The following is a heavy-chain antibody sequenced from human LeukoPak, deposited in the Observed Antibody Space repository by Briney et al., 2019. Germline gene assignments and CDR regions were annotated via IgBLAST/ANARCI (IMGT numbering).Heavy chain of an antibody. CDR1: GFTFSTYS. CDR2: ITSSSSTI. CDR3: ATLAWPRDY. V-gene: IGHV3-48*01. D-gene: IGHD5-12*01. J-gene: IGHJ4*02. Sequence: GGSLRLSCAGSGFTFSTYSMNWVRQAPGKGLEWISYITSSSSTIYYADSVKGRFTISRDNAKNSLYLQMNSLRAEDTVVYYCATLAWPRDYWGRGTLVTVSS.